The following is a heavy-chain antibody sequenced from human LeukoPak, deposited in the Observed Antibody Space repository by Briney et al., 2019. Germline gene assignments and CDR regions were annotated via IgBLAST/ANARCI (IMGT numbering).Heavy chain of an antibody. D-gene: IGHD5-18*01. CDR3: ARGHSYGYLVFDY. CDR1: GGSISSYY. J-gene: IGHJ4*02. Sequence: SETLSLTCTVSGGSISSYYWSWIRQPPGKGLEWIGYIYYSGSTNYNPSLKSRVTISVDTSKNQFSLKLSSVTAADTAVYYCARGHSYGYLVFDYWGQGTLVTVSS. CDR2: IYYSGST. V-gene: IGHV4-59*01.